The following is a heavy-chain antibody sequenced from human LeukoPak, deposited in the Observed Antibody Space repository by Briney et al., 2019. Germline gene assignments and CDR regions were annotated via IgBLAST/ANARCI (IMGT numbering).Heavy chain of an antibody. CDR3: ASMMEVVTVNRNYYYYYGMDV. CDR1: GFTFSSYT. J-gene: IGHJ6*02. Sequence: GGSLRLLCAASGFTFSSYTMNWVRQAPGKGLEWVSYISSSGNTIYYADSVRGRFTISRDSAKNSLYLQMDSLRAEDTAVYYCASMMEVVTVNRNYYYYYGMDVWGQGPTVTVSS. CDR2: ISSSGNTI. V-gene: IGHV3-48*04. D-gene: IGHD2-21*02.